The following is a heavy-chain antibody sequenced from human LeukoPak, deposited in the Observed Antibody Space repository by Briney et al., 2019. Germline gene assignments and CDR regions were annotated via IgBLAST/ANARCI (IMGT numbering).Heavy chain of an antibody. CDR2: ISWNSGSI. J-gene: IGHJ4*02. Sequence: GGSLRLSCAASGFTFDDYAMHWVRQAPGKGLEWVSGISWNSGSIGYADSVKGRVTISRDNAKNSLYLQMNSLRAEDTALYYCSKDMLPYSRSSVLFFDYWGQGTLVTVSS. CDR3: SKDMLPYSRSSVLFFDY. CDR1: GFTFDDYA. D-gene: IGHD6-6*01. V-gene: IGHV3-9*01.